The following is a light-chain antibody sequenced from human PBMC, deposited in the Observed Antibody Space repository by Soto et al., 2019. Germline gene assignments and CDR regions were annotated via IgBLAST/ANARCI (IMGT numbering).Light chain of an antibody. J-gene: IGKJ4*01. V-gene: IGKV1-5*03. CDR1: QSISSW. Sequence: DSQMTQYPSTLSASIGDRVTITCRAGQSISSWLAWYQQKRGKAPKLLISKASTLQSGVPPRFSGSGSGTEFALTISSLQPDDFATYYCQQYESYPMTFGGGTKVEIK. CDR3: QQYESYPMT. CDR2: KAS.